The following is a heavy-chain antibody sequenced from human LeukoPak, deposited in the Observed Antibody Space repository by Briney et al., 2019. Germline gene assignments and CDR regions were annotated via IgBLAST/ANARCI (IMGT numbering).Heavy chain of an antibody. D-gene: IGHD3-10*01. Sequence: SGPTLVEPTQTLTLTCTFSGFSLSTSGVGVGWIRQPPGKALEWLALIYWNDDKRYSPSLKSRLTITEDTSKNQVVLTMTNMDPVDTATYYCATHYSLSLFDYWGQGTLVTVSS. J-gene: IGHJ4*02. CDR1: GFSLSTSGVG. CDR2: IYWNDDK. V-gene: IGHV2-5*01. CDR3: ATHYSLSLFDY.